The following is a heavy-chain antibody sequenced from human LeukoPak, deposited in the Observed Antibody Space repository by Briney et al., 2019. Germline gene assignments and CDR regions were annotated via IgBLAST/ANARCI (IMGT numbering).Heavy chain of an antibody. D-gene: IGHD6-19*01. J-gene: IGHJ4*02. V-gene: IGHV3-53*01. Sequence: PGGSLRLSCAASGFTVSSNYMSWVRQAPGKGLEWVSFIYSGGSTYYADSVKGRFTISRDNSKNTLYLQMNSLRAEDTAVYYCATQPYSSGWYYFDYWGQGTLVTVSS. CDR1: GFTVSSNY. CDR3: ATQPYSSGWYYFDY. CDR2: IYSGGST.